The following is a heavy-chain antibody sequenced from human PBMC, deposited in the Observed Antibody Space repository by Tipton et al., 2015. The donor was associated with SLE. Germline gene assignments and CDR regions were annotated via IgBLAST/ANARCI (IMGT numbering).Heavy chain of an antibody. V-gene: IGHV3-30*02. CDR1: GFTFSRYG. D-gene: IGHD3-22*01. CDR2: IRYDGSNT. J-gene: IGHJ4*02. Sequence: SLRLSCAASGFTFSRYGMYWVRQAPGKGLEWVTFIRYDGSNTYYADSVKGRFTISRDDSKNTLYLQMNSLRAEDTAGYYCAKDISSGFISAGSDYSGQGTLATVSS. CDR3: AKDISSGFISAGSDY.